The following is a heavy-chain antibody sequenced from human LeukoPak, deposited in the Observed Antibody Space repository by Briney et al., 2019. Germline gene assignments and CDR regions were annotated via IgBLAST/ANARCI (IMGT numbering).Heavy chain of an antibody. Sequence: GSLRLSCAASGFTFSNAWMSWVRQSPGKGLEWLGTIYYDGSTFYSPSFKSRVTISINASKKQLSLNLASVTAADTAVYYCARRGDAWEILYSFDVWGQGTAVIVSS. D-gene: IGHD2-15*01. CDR2: IYYDGST. CDR1: GFTFSNAW. CDR3: ARRGDAWEILYSFDV. V-gene: IGHV4-59*04. J-gene: IGHJ3*01.